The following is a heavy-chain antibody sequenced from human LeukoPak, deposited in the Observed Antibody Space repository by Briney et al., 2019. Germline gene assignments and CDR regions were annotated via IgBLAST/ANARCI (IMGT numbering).Heavy chain of an antibody. CDR1: GFTFSSYG. CDR3: ARARGRSSWIDY. CDR2: ISYDGSNK. D-gene: IGHD6-13*01. V-gene: IGHV3-30*03. Sequence: GRSLRLSCAASGFTFSSYGMHWVRQAPGKGLEWVAVISYDGSNKYYADSVKGRFTISRDNSKNTLYLQMNSLRAGDTAVYYCARARGRSSWIDYWGQGTLVTVSS. J-gene: IGHJ4*02.